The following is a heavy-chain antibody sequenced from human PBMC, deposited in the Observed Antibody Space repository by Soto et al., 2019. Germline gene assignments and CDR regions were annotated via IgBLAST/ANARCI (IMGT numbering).Heavy chain of an antibody. D-gene: IGHD6-19*01. CDR2: IIPLFGTA. V-gene: IGHV1-69*12. Sequence: QVQLVQSGAEVKKPGSSVKVSCKASGGTFSSYAISWVRQAPGQGLEWMGGIIPLFGTANYAQKFQGRVTITADESTGTAHMELSRLRSEDTAVYYCAASLQWLALFHYNLFEPLGQGTLGTGSS. CDR1: GGTFSSYA. CDR3: AASLQWLALFHYNLFEP. J-gene: IGHJ5*02.